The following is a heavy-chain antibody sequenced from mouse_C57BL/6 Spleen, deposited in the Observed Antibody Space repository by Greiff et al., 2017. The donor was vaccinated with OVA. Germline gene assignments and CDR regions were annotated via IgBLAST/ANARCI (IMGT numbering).Heavy chain of an antibody. CDR2: ISYDGSN. Sequence: DVKLQESGPGLVKPSQSLSLTCSVTGYSITSGYYWNWIRQFPGNKLEWMGYISYDGSNNYNPSLKNRISITRDTSKNQFFLKLNSVTTEDTATXYCAREDYGSRSAMDYWGQGTSVTVSS. CDR1: GYSITSGYY. CDR3: AREDYGSRSAMDY. J-gene: IGHJ4*01. V-gene: IGHV3-6*01. D-gene: IGHD1-1*01.